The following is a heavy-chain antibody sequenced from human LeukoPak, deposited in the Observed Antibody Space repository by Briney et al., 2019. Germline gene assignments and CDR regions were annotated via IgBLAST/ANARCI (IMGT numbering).Heavy chain of an antibody. J-gene: IGHJ4*02. CDR1: GGSISSYY. CDR2: INHSGST. V-gene: IGHV4-34*01. D-gene: IGHD3-22*01. Sequence: SETLSLTCTVSGGSISSYYWSWIRQPPGKGLEWIGEINHSGSTNYNPSLKSRVTISVDTSKNQFSLKLSSVTAADTAVYYCARGPYDSTRGSCDYWGQGTLVTVSS. CDR3: ARGPYDSTRGSCDY.